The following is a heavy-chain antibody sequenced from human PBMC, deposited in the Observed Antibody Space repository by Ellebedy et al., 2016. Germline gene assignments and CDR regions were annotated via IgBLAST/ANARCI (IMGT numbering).Heavy chain of an antibody. D-gene: IGHD4-17*01. V-gene: IGHV3-21*01. Sequence: GGSLRLXCAASGFIFNIAGMTWVRQAPGKGLEWVATIVFSGTATYYSDSLKGRFIVSRDNAKNSLFLQMNSLRVEDTAVYYCARDNTVTTFHYYYYGMDVWGQGTTVTVSS. CDR2: IVFSGTAT. J-gene: IGHJ6*02. CDR1: GFIFNIAG. CDR3: ARDNTVTTFHYYYYGMDV.